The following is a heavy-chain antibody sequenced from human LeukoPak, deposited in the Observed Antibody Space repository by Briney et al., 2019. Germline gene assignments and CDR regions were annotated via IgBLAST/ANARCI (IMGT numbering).Heavy chain of an antibody. CDR1: GGSITRYY. J-gene: IGHJ4*02. Sequence: SETLSLTCSVSGGSITRYYWSWIRQPPGKGLEWIGYIYYTGSTNYNPSLKSRVTISVDTFKNQFSLNLSSVTAADTAVYYCARLRFSSGWNFDYWGQGTLVTVTS. CDR2: IYYTGST. V-gene: IGHV4-59*08. D-gene: IGHD6-19*01. CDR3: ARLRFSSGWNFDY.